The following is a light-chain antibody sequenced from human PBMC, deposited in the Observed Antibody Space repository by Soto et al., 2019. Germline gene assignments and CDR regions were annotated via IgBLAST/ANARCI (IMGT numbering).Light chain of an antibody. Sequence: IVLTQSPGTLSLSPGERATLSCRASQSVNNNYLAWYQQKRGQAPRLLVYGASTRATGIPDRFSGSGSGANVTLTISRLEPEDFAIYYCQQYGSSLTLGGGTKVEIK. CDR2: GAS. V-gene: IGKV3-20*01. CDR1: QSVNNNY. J-gene: IGKJ4*01. CDR3: QQYGSSLT.